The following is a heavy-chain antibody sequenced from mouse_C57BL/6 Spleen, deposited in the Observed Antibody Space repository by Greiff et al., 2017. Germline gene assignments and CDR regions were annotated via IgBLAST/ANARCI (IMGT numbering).Heavy chain of an antibody. CDR3: ARFGTTVVAPFDY. CDR1: GYTFTSYW. V-gene: IGHV1-61*01. CDR2: IYPSDSET. J-gene: IGHJ2*01. Sequence: VKLQQPGAELVRPGSSVTLSCKASGYTFTSYWMAWVKQRPGQGLEWIGNIYPSDSETHYHQKFKDQATLTVDKSSSTAYMQLSSLTSEDSAVYYCARFGTTVVAPFDYWGQGTTLTVSS. D-gene: IGHD1-1*01.